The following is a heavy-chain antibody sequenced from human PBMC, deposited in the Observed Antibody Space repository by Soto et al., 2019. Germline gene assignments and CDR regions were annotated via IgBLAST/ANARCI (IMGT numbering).Heavy chain of an antibody. CDR1: GFTLSTYW. CDR2: IKQDGSEK. J-gene: IGHJ4*02. Sequence: EVQVVESGGGLVQPGGSLRLSCAASGFTLSTYWMTWVRQAPGKGLEWVANIKQDGSEKYYVDSVKGRFTVSRDNAKNSPDLQMNSLRTEDTAVYYCGSADRGTAAGGTVQWGQGTLGTVSS. CDR3: GSADRGTAAGGTVQ. D-gene: IGHD6-13*01. V-gene: IGHV3-7*01.